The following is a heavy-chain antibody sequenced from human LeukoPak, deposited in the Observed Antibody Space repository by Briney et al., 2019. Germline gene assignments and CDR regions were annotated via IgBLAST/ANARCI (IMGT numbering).Heavy chain of an antibody. V-gene: IGHV4-34*01. CDR2: INHSGST. J-gene: IGHJ6*02. D-gene: IGHD6-6*01. CDR3: AGLEYSSPPHYYGMDV. CDR1: GGSISDNY. Sequence: PSETLSLTCTVSGGSISDNYWSWIRQPPGKGLEWIGEINHSGSTNYNPSLKSRVTISVDTSKNQFSLRLSSVTAADTAVYYCAGLEYSSPPHYYGMDVWGQGTTVTVSS.